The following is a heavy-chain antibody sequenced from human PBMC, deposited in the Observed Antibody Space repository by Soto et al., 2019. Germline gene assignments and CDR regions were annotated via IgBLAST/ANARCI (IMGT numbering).Heavy chain of an antibody. CDR1: GFTFSNAW. V-gene: IGHV3-15*01. CDR2: IKTKTDGGTT. CDR3: TTGVTSRGIDV. Sequence: EVQLVESGGGLVKPGGSLRLSCAATGFTFSNAWMSWVRQAPGKGLEWVGGIKTKTDGGTTDYAAPVKGRFTISRDDSQNTLSLQLNSLKTEDPAVYYCTTGVTSRGIDVGGQGTTVTVSS. D-gene: IGHD2-21*02. J-gene: IGHJ6*02.